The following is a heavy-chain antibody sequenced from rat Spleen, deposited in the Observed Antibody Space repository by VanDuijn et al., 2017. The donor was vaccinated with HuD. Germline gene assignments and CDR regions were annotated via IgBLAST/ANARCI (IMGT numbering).Heavy chain of an antibody. CDR2: IWSNGGA. CDR3: TRDPSYWCSYYPGGFAY. V-gene: IGHV2-19*01. J-gene: IGHJ3*01. D-gene: IGHD1-12*01. CDR1: GFSLTDYS. Sequence: QVQLKESGPGLVQPSQTLSLTCTVSGFSLTDYSVHWVRQPPGNGLEWMGAIWSNGGADYNSVLKSRLSINRDTSKSKLFLKMNSLQTEDTAIYFCTRDPSYWCSYYPGGFAYWGQGTLVTVSS.